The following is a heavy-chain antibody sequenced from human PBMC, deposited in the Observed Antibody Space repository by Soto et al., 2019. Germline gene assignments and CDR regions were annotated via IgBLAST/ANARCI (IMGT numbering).Heavy chain of an antibody. Sequence: ASVKVSCKTSGYTFSAYYVHWARRAPGRGFQWLGWINPSNKITTFSEFFQGRITMTRDTSTNTVHMELNMLTSDDTAVYYCRRGGWGDSPIDYWGQGTQVTVSS. CDR2: INPSNKIT. CDR3: RRGGWGDSPIDY. J-gene: IGHJ4*02. CDR1: GYTFSAYY. V-gene: IGHV1-2*02. D-gene: IGHD1-26*01.